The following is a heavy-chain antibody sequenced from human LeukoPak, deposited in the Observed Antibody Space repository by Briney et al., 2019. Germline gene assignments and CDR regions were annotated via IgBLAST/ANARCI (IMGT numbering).Heavy chain of an antibody. CDR3: ARALDSGYGNYYYGMDV. CDR1: GGTFSSYA. D-gene: IGHD5-12*01. J-gene: IGHJ6*02. CDR2: IIPILGIA. V-gene: IGHV1-69*04. Sequence: ASVKVSCKASGGTFSSYAISGVRQAPGQGLEWMGRIIPILGIANYAQKFQGRVTITGDKSTSTAYMELSSLRSEGTAVYYCARALDSGYGNYYYGMDVWGQGTTVTVSS.